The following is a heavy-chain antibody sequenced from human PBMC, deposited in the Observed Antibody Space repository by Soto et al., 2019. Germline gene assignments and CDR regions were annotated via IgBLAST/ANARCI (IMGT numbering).Heavy chain of an antibody. J-gene: IGHJ5*02. CDR1: GGSFSGYY. Sequence: QVQLQQWGAGLLKPSETLSLTCAVYGGSFSGYYWSWIRQPPGKGLEWIGEINHSGSTNYNPSLKRRVTISVDTSKNQFSLKRSSVTAADTAVYYCARGRRGGYNRRNWFDPWGQGTLVTVSS. D-gene: IGHD5-12*01. CDR2: INHSGST. V-gene: IGHV4-34*01. CDR3: ARGRRGGYNRRNWFDP.